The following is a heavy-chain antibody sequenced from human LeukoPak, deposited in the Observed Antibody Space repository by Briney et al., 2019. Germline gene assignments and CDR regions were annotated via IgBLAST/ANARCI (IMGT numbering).Heavy chain of an antibody. CDR3: AKDGCSSTSCYAAFGYYFDY. Sequence: GGSLRLSCAASGFTFSNYAMSWGRQAPGKELEWVSAISGSGGRTYYAGSVKGRFTISRDNTKNTLYLQMNSLRAEDTAIYYCAKDGCSSTSCYAAFGYYFDYWGQGTLVTVSS. CDR2: ISGSGGRT. V-gene: IGHV3-23*01. CDR1: GFTFSNYA. J-gene: IGHJ4*02. D-gene: IGHD2-2*01.